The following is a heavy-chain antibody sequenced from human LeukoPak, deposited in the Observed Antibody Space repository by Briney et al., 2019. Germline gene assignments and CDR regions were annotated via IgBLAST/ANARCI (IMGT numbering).Heavy chain of an antibody. CDR3: ARGKYDSSPFLQH. CDR2: ISGSGGST. D-gene: IGHD3-22*01. V-gene: IGHV3-23*01. J-gene: IGHJ1*01. Sequence: GGSLRLSCAASGFTFSSYAMSWVRQAPGKGLEWVSAISGSGGSTYYADSVKGRFTISRDNAKNSMYLQMNSLRAEDTAVYYCARGKYDSSPFLQHWGQGTLVTVSS. CDR1: GFTFSSYA.